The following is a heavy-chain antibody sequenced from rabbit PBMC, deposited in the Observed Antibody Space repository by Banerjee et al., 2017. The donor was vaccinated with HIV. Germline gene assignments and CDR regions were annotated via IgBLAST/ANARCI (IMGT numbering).Heavy chain of an antibody. CDR3: ARDLTGVIGWNFGL. J-gene: IGHJ4*01. V-gene: IGHV1S45*01. Sequence: QEQLEESGGDMVKPEGSLTLTCTASGFDFSGSYWICWVRQAPGKGLEWIPCIYGGSSGSTWYASWAKGRFTISKTSSTTVTLQMTSLTAADTATYFCARDLTGVIGWNFGLWGPGTLVTVS. D-gene: IGHD1-1*01. CDR2: IYGGSSGST. CDR1: GFDFSGSYW.